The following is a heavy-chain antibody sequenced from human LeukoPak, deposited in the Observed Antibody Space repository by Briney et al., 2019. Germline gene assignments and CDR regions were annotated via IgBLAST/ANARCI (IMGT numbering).Heavy chain of an antibody. V-gene: IGHV3-11*01. CDR3: ARVQPHYYDSSGYPPDY. J-gene: IGHJ4*02. CDR1: AFTFSDYY. Sequence: GGSLRLSCAASAFTFSDYYMSWIRQAPGKGLEWVSYISSSGSTIYYADSVKGRFTISRDNAKNSLYLQMNSLRAEDTAVYYCARVQPHYYDSSGYPPDYWGQGTLVTVSS. CDR2: ISSSGSTI. D-gene: IGHD3-22*01.